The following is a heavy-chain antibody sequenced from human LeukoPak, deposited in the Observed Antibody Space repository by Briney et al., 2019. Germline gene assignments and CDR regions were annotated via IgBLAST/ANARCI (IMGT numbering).Heavy chain of an antibody. Sequence: GGSLRLSCAASGCTFSSYAMSWVRQAPGKGLEWVSVISDSGGTTYYADSVKGRFTFSRDNSKNTLYLQMNSLRAEDTAVYYCAKHNITWTHFDYWGQGTLVTVSS. V-gene: IGHV3-23*01. D-gene: IGHD1-1*01. CDR3: AKHNITWTHFDY. CDR2: ISDSGGTT. J-gene: IGHJ4*02. CDR1: GCTFSSYA.